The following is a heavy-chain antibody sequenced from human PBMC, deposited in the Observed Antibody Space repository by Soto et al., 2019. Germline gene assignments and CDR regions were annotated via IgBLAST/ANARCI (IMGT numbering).Heavy chain of an antibody. CDR2: ISVYNGNT. CDR3: ARAGEYYDASVYAN. Sequence: QVKLVQSGTQVKKPGASIKVSCKASGYSFATSGMSWVRQAPGQGLEWMGWISVYNGNTNYDQNLQDRVTMSTDTSKNAAYLEVRNLRSDETSVYYWARAGEYYDASVYANWGQGTLVTVSS. J-gene: IGHJ4*02. V-gene: IGHV1-18*01. CDR1: GYSFATSG. D-gene: IGHD3-22*01.